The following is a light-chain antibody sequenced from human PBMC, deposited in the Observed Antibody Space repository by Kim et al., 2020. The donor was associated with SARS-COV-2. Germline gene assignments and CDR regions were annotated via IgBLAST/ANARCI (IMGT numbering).Light chain of an antibody. CDR2: TNT. CDR3: ASWDDRLNGMV. J-gene: IGLJ3*02. Sequence: ELTQPPSVSGPPGQWVTISCSGSSSNIGSNIVNWFQQLPGTAPQLLIYTNTKRPSGVPDRFSGSKSGTSASLAISGLQSEDEAEYYCASWDDRLNGMVFGGGTQLTVL. V-gene: IGLV1-44*01. CDR1: SSNIGSNI.